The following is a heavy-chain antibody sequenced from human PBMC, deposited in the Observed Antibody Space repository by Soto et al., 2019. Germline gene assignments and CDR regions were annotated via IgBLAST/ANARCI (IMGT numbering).Heavy chain of an antibody. J-gene: IGHJ4*02. CDR2: IYCDDDK. CDR1: GFSFTATGVG. D-gene: IGHD6-25*01. CDR3: AHRNSDGYNEGTFGI. V-gene: IGHV2-5*02. Sequence: QITLKESGPTLVKSTQTLTLTCSFSGFSFTATGVGVGWIRQPPGKALEWLAIIYCDDDKLYNPSLKSRLTIPRDTSNNQVVLRMANVKPLDTATYYCAHRNSDGYNEGTFGIWGQGTLVTVSS.